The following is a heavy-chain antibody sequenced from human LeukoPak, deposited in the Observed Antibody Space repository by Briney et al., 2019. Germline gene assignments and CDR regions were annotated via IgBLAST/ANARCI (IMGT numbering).Heavy chain of an antibody. V-gene: IGHV3-23*01. CDR3: AKKPHCGECWYYYYMDV. J-gene: IGHJ6*03. D-gene: IGHD2-21*01. Sequence: GGSLRLSCAASGFTFSSYAMSWVRQAPGKGLEWVSAISGSDGSTYYADSVKGRFTISRDNSKNTLYLQMNSLRAEDTSVYYCAKKPHCGECWYYYYMDVWGKGTTVTVSS. CDR2: ISGSDGST. CDR1: GFTFSSYA.